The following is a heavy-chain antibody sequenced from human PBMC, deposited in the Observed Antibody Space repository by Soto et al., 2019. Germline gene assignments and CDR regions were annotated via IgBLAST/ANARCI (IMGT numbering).Heavy chain of an antibody. CDR2: MNPNSGNT. Sequence: QVQLVQSGAEVKKPGASVKVSCKASGYTFTSYDINWVRQATGQGLEWMGWMNPNSGNTGYAQKFQGRVTMTRNTSISTAYMELSSLRSGDTAVYYCARGINYYDSGDEAFEIWGQGTMVTVSS. J-gene: IGHJ3*02. CDR3: ARGINYYDSGDEAFEI. CDR1: GYTFTSYD. D-gene: IGHD3-10*01. V-gene: IGHV1-8*01.